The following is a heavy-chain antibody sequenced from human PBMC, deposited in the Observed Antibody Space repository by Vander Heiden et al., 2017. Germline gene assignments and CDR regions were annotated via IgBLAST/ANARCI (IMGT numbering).Heavy chain of an antibody. J-gene: IGHJ4*02. CDR2: IYYSGST. V-gene: IGHV4-59*01. CDR3: ARGGATDLDY. D-gene: IGHD1-26*01. Sequence: QVQLQESGPGLVKPSETLSLTCTVSGGSISSYYWSWIRQPPGKGLEWIGYIYYSGSTNDNPSLKSRVTISVDTSKNQFSLKMRSVTAADTALYDGARGGATDLDYWGQGTMVTVYS. CDR1: GGSISSYY.